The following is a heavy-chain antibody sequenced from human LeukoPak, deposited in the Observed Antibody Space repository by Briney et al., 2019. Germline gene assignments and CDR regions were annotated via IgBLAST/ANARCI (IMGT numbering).Heavy chain of an antibody. CDR3: ARDLGDWTPSIAARPTHWFDP. J-gene: IGHJ5*02. V-gene: IGHV4-61*02. CDR2: IYTSGST. CDR1: GGSISSGNYY. Sequence: PSQTLSLTCTVSGGSISSGNYYWSWIRQPAGKGREWIGRIYTSGSTNYNPSLKSRVTISVDTSKNQFSLKLSSVTAADTAVYYCARDLGDWTPSIAARPTHWFDPWGQGTLVTVSS. D-gene: IGHD6-6*01.